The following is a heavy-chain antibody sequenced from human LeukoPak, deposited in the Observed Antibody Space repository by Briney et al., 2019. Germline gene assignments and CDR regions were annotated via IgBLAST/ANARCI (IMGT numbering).Heavy chain of an antibody. J-gene: IGHJ5*02. Sequence: GGSMRLSCAASGFTFSSYSMNWVRQAPGKGMEWVSYISSISSTIYYANPVKGRFTISRDNSKNTLYLQMNSLRAEDTAVYYCAKDPARYRNYDVDWFDPCGQGTLVTVSS. D-gene: IGHD4-11*01. CDR1: GFTFSSYS. CDR2: ISSISSTI. CDR3: AKDPARYRNYDVDWFDP. V-gene: IGHV3-48*01.